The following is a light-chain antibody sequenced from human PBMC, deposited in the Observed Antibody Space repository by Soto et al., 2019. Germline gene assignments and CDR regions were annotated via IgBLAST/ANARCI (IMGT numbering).Light chain of an antibody. CDR1: RSDVGSYNL. CDR2: EGS. CDR3: CSYAGSSTYV. Sequence: SVLTQPASVSGSPGQSITISCTGTRSDVGSYNLVSWYQQHPGKAPKLMIYEGSKRPSGVSNRFSGSKSGNTASLTISGLQAEDEADYYCCSYAGSSTYVFGTGTRSPS. V-gene: IGLV2-23*01. J-gene: IGLJ1*01.